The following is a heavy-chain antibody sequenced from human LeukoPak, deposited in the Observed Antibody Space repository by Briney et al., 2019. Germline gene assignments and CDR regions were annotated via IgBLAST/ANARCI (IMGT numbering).Heavy chain of an antibody. J-gene: IGHJ4*02. CDR1: GGSISSGGYY. Sequence: SQTLSLTCTVSGGSISSGGYYWSWIRQHPGKGLEWIGYIYYSGSTYYNPSLKSRVTISVDTSKNQFSLKLSSVTAADTAVYYCARLAPRITIFGVVTQYYLDYWGQGTLVTVSS. CDR2: IYYSGST. CDR3: ARLAPRITIFGVVTQYYLDY. D-gene: IGHD3-3*01. V-gene: IGHV4-31*03.